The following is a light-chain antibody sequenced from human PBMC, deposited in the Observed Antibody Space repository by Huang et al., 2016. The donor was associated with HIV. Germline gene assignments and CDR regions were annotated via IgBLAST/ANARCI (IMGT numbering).Light chain of an antibody. Sequence: DIVMTQAPDFLSVSPGERATISCKSSQSLLYSLNGKNYVAWFQQRPGRPPKLLLYWASTREAGIPDRFSGSGSGTDFTLTIDNVQPEDVAIYYCQQYYNVPQTFGRGTKVEIK. J-gene: IGKJ1*01. CDR1: QSLLYSLNGKNY. V-gene: IGKV4-1*01. CDR3: QQYYNVPQT. CDR2: WAS.